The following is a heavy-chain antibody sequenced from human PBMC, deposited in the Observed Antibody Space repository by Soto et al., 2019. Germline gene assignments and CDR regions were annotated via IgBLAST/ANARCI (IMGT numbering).Heavy chain of an antibody. Sequence: ASVKVSCKASGYAFTRYTIHWVRQAPGQRLEYMGWISAANGNTKYSQNFQGRVSFNRDTSASTVYMELSSLRFEDTAVYYCARSTTVNSNEYFEYRGQGTLVTVSS. D-gene: IGHD1-1*01. CDR3: ARSTTVNSNEYFEY. V-gene: IGHV1-3*01. CDR2: ISAANGNT. CDR1: GYAFTRYT. J-gene: IGHJ1*01.